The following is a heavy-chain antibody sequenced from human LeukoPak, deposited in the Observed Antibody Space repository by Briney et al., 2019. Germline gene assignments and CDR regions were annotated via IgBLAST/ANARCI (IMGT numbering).Heavy chain of an antibody. J-gene: IGHJ4*02. Sequence: GGSLRLSCSASGFTFSSYAMHWVRQAQGKGLEYVSAISSNGGSTYYADSVKGRFTISRDNSKNTLYLQMSSLRAEDTAVHYSVKDYNWNIFHYWGQGTLVTVSS. CDR3: VKDYNWNIFHY. CDR2: ISSNGGST. D-gene: IGHD1/OR15-1a*01. CDR1: GFTFSSYA. V-gene: IGHV3-64D*09.